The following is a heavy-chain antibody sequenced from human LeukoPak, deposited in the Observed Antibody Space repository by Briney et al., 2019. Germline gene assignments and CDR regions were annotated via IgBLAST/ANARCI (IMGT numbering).Heavy chain of an antibody. J-gene: IGHJ4*02. Sequence: SETLSLTCTVSGGSISSSSYYWGWIRQPPGKGLEWIGSMYYSGSTYYNPSLKSRVTISVDTSKSQFSLKLSSVTAADTAVYYCAREVRFLEWLFNYWGQGTLVTVSS. D-gene: IGHD3-3*01. CDR1: GGSISSSSYY. CDR2: MYYSGST. V-gene: IGHV4-39*02. CDR3: AREVRFLEWLFNY.